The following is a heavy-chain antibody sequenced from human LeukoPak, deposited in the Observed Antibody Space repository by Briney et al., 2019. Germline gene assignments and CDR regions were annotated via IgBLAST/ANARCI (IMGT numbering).Heavy chain of an antibody. J-gene: IGHJ4*02. CDR1: GFTFSSYS. D-gene: IGHD3-22*01. CDR3: ARGGRYDSSGYYYVGYFDY. CDR2: ISSSSSTI. V-gene: IGHV3-48*01. Sequence: GGSLRLSCAASGFTFSSYSMTWVRQAPGKGLEWVSYISSSSSTIYYADSVKGRFTISRDNAKNSLYLQMNSLRAEDTAVYYCARGGRYDSSGYYYVGYFDYWGQGTLVTVSS.